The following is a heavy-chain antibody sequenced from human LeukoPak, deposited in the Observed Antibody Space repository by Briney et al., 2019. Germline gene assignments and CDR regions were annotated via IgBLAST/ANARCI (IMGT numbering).Heavy chain of an antibody. Sequence: ASVKVSCKASGYTFTSYYMHWVRQAPGQGLEWMGIINPSGGSTSYAQKFQGRVTMTRDMSTSTVYMELSSLRSEDTAVYYCARDGVGYQGTYYYYYYMDVWGKGTTVTVSS. CDR3: ARDGVGYQGTYYYYYYMDV. CDR2: INPSGGST. J-gene: IGHJ6*03. D-gene: IGHD3-22*01. CDR1: GYTFTSYY. V-gene: IGHV1-46*01.